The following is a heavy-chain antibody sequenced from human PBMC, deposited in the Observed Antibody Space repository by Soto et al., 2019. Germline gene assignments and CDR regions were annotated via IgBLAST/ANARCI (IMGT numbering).Heavy chain of an antibody. CDR3: ARKAYYDSSGYTDY. D-gene: IGHD3-22*01. CDR1: GFTFSSYA. V-gene: IGHV3-30-3*01. CDR2: ISYDGSNK. J-gene: IGHJ4*02. Sequence: LRLSCAASGFTFSSYAMHWVRQAPGKGLEWVAAISYDGSNKYYADSVKGRFTISRDNSKNTLYLQMNSLRAEDTAVYYCARKAYYDSSGYTDYWGQGTLVTVSS.